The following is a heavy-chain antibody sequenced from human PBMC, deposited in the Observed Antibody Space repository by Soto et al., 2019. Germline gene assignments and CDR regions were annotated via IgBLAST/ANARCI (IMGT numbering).Heavy chain of an antibody. V-gene: IGHV1-69*13. CDR3: ATEYSYGYQYYYYGMDV. D-gene: IGHD5-18*01. Sequence: SVKVSCKASGGTFSSYAISWVRQAPGQGLEWMGGIIPIFGTTNYAQKFQGRVTITADESTSTAYMELSSLRSEDTAVYYCATEYSYGYQYYYYGMDVWGQGTTVTVSS. CDR2: IIPIFGTT. J-gene: IGHJ6*02. CDR1: GGTFSSYA.